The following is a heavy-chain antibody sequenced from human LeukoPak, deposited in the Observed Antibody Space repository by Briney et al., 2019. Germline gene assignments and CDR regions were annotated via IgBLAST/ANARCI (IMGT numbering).Heavy chain of an antibody. V-gene: IGHV3-7*01. Sequence: GGSLRLSCAASGFTFSSYGMHWVRQAPGKGLDWVAHIKEDGTRKYYVDSVRGRFTISRDNAKNSLFLQMNSLRVEDTAVFYCVAWGSLVVWGQGTLVTVSS. D-gene: IGHD3-16*01. CDR3: VAWGSLVV. CDR2: IKEDGTRK. J-gene: IGHJ4*02. CDR1: GFTFSSYG.